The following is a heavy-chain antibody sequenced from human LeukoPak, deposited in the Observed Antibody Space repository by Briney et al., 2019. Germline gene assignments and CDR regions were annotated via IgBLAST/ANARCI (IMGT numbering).Heavy chain of an antibody. CDR2: INTNTGNP. CDR3: ARVRSAIAVAVHYYYGMDV. J-gene: IGHJ6*02. Sequence: ASVKVSCKASGYTFTSYAMNWVRQAPGQGLEWMGWINTNTGNPTYAQGFTGRFVFSLGTSVSTAYLQISSLKAEDTAVYYCARVRSAIAVAVHYYYGMDVWGQGTTVTVSS. V-gene: IGHV7-4-1*02. CDR1: GYTFTSYA. D-gene: IGHD6-19*01.